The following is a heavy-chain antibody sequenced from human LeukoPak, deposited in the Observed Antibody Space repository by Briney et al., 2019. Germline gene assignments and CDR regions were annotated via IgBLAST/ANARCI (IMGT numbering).Heavy chain of an antibody. J-gene: IGHJ6*03. V-gene: IGHV4-38-2*02. CDR2: MYHSGDT. CDR3: ARGSATYYYDSSGPPTGYYYYYMDV. D-gene: IGHD3-22*01. CDR1: DYSISSGYY. Sequence: PSETLSLTCSVSDYSISSGYYWGWIRQSPGKGLEWIGSMYHSGDTYHNPALKSRVTISVDTSKNQFSLKLSSVTAADTAVYYCARGSATYYYDSSGPPTGYYYYYMDVWGKGTTVTISS.